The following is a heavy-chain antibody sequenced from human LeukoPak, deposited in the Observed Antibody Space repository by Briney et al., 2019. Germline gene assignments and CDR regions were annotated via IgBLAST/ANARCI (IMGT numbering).Heavy chain of an antibody. CDR3: ARHPEDCTNGVCPDFDY. CDR2: INHSGST. Sequence: SETLSLTCAVYGGSFSGYYWSWIRQPPGKGLEWIGEINHSGSTNYNPSFKSRVTISVDTSKNQFSLKLSSVTAADTAVYYCARHPEDCTNGVCPDFDYWGQGTLVTVSS. CDR1: GGSFSGYY. D-gene: IGHD2-8*01. J-gene: IGHJ4*02. V-gene: IGHV4-34*01.